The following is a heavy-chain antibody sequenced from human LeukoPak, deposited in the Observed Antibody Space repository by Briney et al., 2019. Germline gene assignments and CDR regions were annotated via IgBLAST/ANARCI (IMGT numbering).Heavy chain of an antibody. Sequence: KNGESLKISCQVSGYIFTHYWIGWVRQMPGKGLESMGIIYPADSDTTYSPSFPGPVTISVDKSISTVYLQWSSLKASDTAMYYCARQSRDGSKTRGYFFDYWGQGTLVTASS. V-gene: IGHV5-51*01. D-gene: IGHD3-10*01. J-gene: IGHJ4*02. CDR2: IYPADSDT. CDR3: ARQSRDGSKTRGYFFDY. CDR1: GYIFTHYW.